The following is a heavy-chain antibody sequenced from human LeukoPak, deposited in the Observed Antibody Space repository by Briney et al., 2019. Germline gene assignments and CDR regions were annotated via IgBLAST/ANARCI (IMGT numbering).Heavy chain of an antibody. D-gene: IGHD3-10*01. Sequence: SVKVSCKASGGTFSSYAISWVRQAPGQGLGWMGGIIPIFGTANYAQKFQGRVTITTDESTSTAYMELSSLRSEDTAVYYCARTMVRGVIVGFDYWGQGTLVTVSS. CDR3: ARTMVRGVIVGFDY. V-gene: IGHV1-69*05. CDR1: GGTFSSYA. CDR2: IIPIFGTA. J-gene: IGHJ4*02.